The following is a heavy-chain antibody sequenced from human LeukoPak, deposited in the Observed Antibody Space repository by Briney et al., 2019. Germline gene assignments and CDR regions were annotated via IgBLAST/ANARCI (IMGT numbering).Heavy chain of an antibody. CDR3: ARYDYGRSGFDY. D-gene: IGHD5-12*01. J-gene: IGHJ4*02. CDR2: IYSGGTT. V-gene: IGHV3-66*01. Sequence: PGGSLRLSCAASGFTFSSYEMNWVRQAPGKGLEWVSVIYSGGTTYYADSVKGRFSISRDNSKNTLDLQMNSLRAEDTAVNYCARYDYGRSGFDYWGQGTLVTVSS. CDR1: GFTFSSYE.